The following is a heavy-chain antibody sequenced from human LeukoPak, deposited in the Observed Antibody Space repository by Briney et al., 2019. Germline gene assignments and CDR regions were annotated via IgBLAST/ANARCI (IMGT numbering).Heavy chain of an antibody. V-gene: IGHV1-18*01. D-gene: IGHD6-6*01. Sequence: ASVKVSCKTSGYTFTSYGISWVRQAPGQGLEWMGWISAYNGNTNYAQKLQGRVTMTTDTSTSTAYMELRSLRSDDTAVYYCAREASSSSYYYYYMDVWGKGTTVTVSS. J-gene: IGHJ6*03. CDR3: AREASSSSYYYYYMDV. CDR2: ISAYNGNT. CDR1: GYTFTSYG.